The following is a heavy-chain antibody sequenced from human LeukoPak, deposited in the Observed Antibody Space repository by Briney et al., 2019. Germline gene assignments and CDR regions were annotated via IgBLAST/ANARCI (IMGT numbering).Heavy chain of an antibody. Sequence: PGGSLRLSCAASGFTFNSYAMSWVRQASGKGLEWVSTVTGSGSATYYADSVKGRFIISRDNYKTTLYLQMNSLRADDTALYYCAKAMSTVMGGTDYWGQGTLVTVSS. CDR3: AKAMSTVMGGTDY. CDR1: GFTFNSYA. D-gene: IGHD4-17*01. V-gene: IGHV3-23*01. CDR2: VTGSGSAT. J-gene: IGHJ4*02.